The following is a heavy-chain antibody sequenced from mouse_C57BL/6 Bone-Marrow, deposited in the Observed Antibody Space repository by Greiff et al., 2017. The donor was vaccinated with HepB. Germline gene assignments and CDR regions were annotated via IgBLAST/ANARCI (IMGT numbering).Heavy chain of an antibody. CDR3: TTGTTVPSFAY. J-gene: IGHJ3*01. CDR2: IDPENGDT. CDR1: GFNIKDYY. Sequence: EVQLQQSGAELVRPGASVKLSCTASGFNIKDYYMHWVKQRPEQGLEWIGWIDPENGDTEYASKFQGKATITADTSSNTAYLQLSSLTSEDTAVYYCTTGTTVPSFAYWGQGTLVTVSA. D-gene: IGHD1-1*01. V-gene: IGHV14-4*01.